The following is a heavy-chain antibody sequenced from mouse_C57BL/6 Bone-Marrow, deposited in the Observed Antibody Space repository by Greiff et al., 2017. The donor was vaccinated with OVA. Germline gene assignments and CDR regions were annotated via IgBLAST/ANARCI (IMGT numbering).Heavy chain of an antibody. CDR3: ARSSYNYAMDY. D-gene: IGHD1-1*01. CDR1: GYTFTNYW. J-gene: IGHJ4*01. CDR2: IYPGGGYT. V-gene: IGHV1-63*01. Sequence: QVQLKESGAELVRPGTSVKMSCKASGYTFTNYWIGWAKQRPGHGLEWIGDIYPGGGYTNYNEKFKGKATLTADKSSSTAYMQFSSLTSEDSAIYYCARSSYNYAMDYWGQGTSVTVSS.